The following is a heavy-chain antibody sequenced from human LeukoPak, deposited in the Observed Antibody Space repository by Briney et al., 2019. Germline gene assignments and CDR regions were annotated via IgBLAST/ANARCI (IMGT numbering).Heavy chain of an antibody. D-gene: IGHD5-12*01. J-gene: IGHJ4*02. CDR3: AXXXXXRYSGYDLGYYFDY. Sequence: KPSETLSLTCTVSGGSISSYYWSWIRQPAGKGLEWIGRIYTSGSTNYNPSLKSRVTISVDKSKNQFSLRLSSVTAADTAVYYCAXXXXXRYSGYDLGYYFDYWGQGTLVTVSS. CDR1: GGSISSYY. CDR2: IYTSGST. V-gene: IGHV4-4*07.